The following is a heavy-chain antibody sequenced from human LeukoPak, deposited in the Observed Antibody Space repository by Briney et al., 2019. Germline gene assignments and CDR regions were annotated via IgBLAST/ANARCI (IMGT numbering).Heavy chain of an antibody. CDR3: AKVVGGSYQYYFDY. J-gene: IGHJ4*02. CDR1: GFTFSSYW. D-gene: IGHD1-26*01. V-gene: IGHV3-7*01. CDR2: IKQDGSEK. Sequence: PGGSLRLSCAASGFTFSSYWMSWVRQAPGKGLERVANIKQDGSEKYYVDSVKGRFTISRDNAKNSLYLQMNSLRAEDTAVYYCAKVVGGSYQYYFDYWGQGTLVTVSS.